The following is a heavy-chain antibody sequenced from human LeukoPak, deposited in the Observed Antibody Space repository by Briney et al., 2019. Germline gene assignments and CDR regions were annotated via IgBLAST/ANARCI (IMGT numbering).Heavy chain of an antibody. Sequence: PSETLSLTCTVSGGSISSSSYYWGWIRQPPGKGLKWIGSIYYSGSTYYNPSLKSRVTISVDTSKNQFSLKLSSVTAADTAVYYCASSIAVAVHFDYWGQGTLVTVSS. D-gene: IGHD6-19*01. J-gene: IGHJ4*02. CDR3: ASSIAVAVHFDY. V-gene: IGHV4-39*01. CDR2: IYYSGST. CDR1: GGSISSSSYY.